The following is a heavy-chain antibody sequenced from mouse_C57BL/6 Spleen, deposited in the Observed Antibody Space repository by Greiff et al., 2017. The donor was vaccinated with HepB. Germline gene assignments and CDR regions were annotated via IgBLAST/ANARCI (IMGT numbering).Heavy chain of an antibody. CDR3: ARSGYYGSSYSAMDY. Sequence: QVQLQQPGAELVRPGSSVKLSCKASGYTFTSYWMHWVKQRPIQGLEWIGNIDPSDSETHYNQKFKDKATLTVDKSSSTAYMQLSSLTSEDSAVYYCARSGYYGSSYSAMDYWGQGTSVTVSS. CDR1: GYTFTSYW. D-gene: IGHD1-1*01. J-gene: IGHJ4*01. V-gene: IGHV1-52*01. CDR2: IDPSDSET.